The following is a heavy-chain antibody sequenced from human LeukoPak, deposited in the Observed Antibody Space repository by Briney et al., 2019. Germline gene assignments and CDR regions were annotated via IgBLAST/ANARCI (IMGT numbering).Heavy chain of an antibody. J-gene: IGHJ6*02. CDR2: ISYDGSNK. CDR1: GFTFSSYG. D-gene: IGHD4-11*01. V-gene: IGHV3-30*03. Sequence: PGGSLRLSCAASGFTFSSYGMHWVRQAPGKGLEWVAVISYDGSNKYYADSVKGRFTISRDNAKNSLYLQMNSLRAEDTAVYYCARGAYTVALGYGDYYGMDVWGQGTTVTVSS. CDR3: ARGAYTVALGYGDYYGMDV.